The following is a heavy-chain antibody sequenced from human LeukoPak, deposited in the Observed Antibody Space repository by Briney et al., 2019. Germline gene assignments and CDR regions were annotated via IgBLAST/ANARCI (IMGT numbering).Heavy chain of an antibody. J-gene: IGHJ4*02. V-gene: IGHV3-11*01. D-gene: IGHD3-22*01. CDR2: ISSSGSTI. CDR1: GFTFSDYY. Sequence: GGSLRLSCAASGFTFSDYYMSWIRQAPGKGLEWVSYISSSGSTIYYADSVKGRFAISRDNAKNSLYLQMNSLRAEDTAVYYCARRGYYDSSGYSFGHWGQGTLVTVSS. CDR3: ARRGYYDSSGYSFGH.